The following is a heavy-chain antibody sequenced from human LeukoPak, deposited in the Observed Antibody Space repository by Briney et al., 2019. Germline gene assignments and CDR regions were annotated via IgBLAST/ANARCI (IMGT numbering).Heavy chain of an antibody. CDR3: ARDRGDYLGVFYFDY. D-gene: IGHD4-17*01. Sequence: PSETLSLTCTVSGGSISSYYWSWIRQPPGKGLEWIGYIYYSGSTNYNPFLKSRVTISADTSKNQFSLKLSSVTAADTAVYYCARDRGDYLGVFYFDYWGQGTLVTVSS. CDR2: IYYSGST. J-gene: IGHJ4*02. V-gene: IGHV4-59*01. CDR1: GGSISSYY.